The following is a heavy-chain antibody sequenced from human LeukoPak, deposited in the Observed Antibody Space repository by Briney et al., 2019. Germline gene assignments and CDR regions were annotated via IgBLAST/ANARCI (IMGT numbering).Heavy chain of an antibody. CDR3: AGGGVNLNIGKWDLLTFDY. CDR1: GGSFSGYY. V-gene: IGHV4-34*01. D-gene: IGHD1-26*01. CDR2: INHSGST. J-gene: IGHJ4*02. Sequence: SETLSLTCAVYGGSFSGYYWSWIRQPPGKGLEWIGEINHSGSTNYNPSLKSRVTISVDTSKNQFSLKLSSVTAADTAVYYCAGGGVNLNIGKWDLLTFDYWGQGTLVTVSS.